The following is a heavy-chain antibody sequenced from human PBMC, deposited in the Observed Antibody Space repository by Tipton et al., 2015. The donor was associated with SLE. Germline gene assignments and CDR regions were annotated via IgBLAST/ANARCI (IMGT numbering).Heavy chain of an antibody. CDR3: ASQNWNYYY. V-gene: IGHV4-34*01. J-gene: IGHJ4*02. CDR1: GGSFSGYY. D-gene: IGHD1-7*01. Sequence: TLSLTCDVKGGSFSGYYWSWIRQSPEKGLEWIGEVNHFGTIYYNASLKSRVTISIDTSKSHFSLKLTSVTAADTAVYYWASQNWNYYYWGQGKLVTVSS. CDR2: VNHFGTI.